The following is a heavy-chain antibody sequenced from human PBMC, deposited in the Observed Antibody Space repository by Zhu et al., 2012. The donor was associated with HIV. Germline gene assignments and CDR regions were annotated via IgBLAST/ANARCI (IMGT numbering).Heavy chain of an antibody. Sequence: QVQLQESGPGLVKPLETLSLTCAVSGYSINSGFYWGWIRQPPGKGLEWIGNIYHSGGXYYNPSLKSRVTISVDTSKNHFSLSLSSVTAADTAVYYCARVIRLGERYYFDYWGQGTLVTVSS. CDR1: GYSINSGFY. V-gene: IGHV4-38-2*01. CDR3: ARVIRLGERYYFDY. CDR2: IYHSGGX. D-gene: IGHD3-16*01. J-gene: IGHJ4*02.